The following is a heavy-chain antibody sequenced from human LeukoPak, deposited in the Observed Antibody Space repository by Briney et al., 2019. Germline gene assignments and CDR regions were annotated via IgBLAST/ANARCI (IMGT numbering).Heavy chain of an antibody. CDR3: ARHSYYYGSGSYYPDY. D-gene: IGHD3-10*01. J-gene: IGHJ4*02. Sequence: GESLKISCKGSGYSFTSYWIGWVRQMPGKGLEWTGIIYPGDSDTRYSPSFQGQVTISADKSISTAYLQWSSLKASDTAMYYCARHSYYYGSGSYYPDYWGQGTLVTVSS. CDR2: IYPGDSDT. V-gene: IGHV5-51*01. CDR1: GYSFTSYW.